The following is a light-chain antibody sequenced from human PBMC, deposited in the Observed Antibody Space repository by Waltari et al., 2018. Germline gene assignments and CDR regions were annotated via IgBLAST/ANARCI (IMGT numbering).Light chain of an antibody. V-gene: IGLV3-1*01. CDR3: QAWDSSTAHVV. Sequence: SYDLTHPRSVSVSPGQTASNPCTADNAQNIHTYWYQQKPGQSPVLVIYQDSKRPSGIPERFSGSNSGNTATLTISGTQAMDEADYYCQAWDSSTAHVVFGGGTKLTVL. J-gene: IGLJ2*01. CDR2: QDS. CDR1: NAQNIH.